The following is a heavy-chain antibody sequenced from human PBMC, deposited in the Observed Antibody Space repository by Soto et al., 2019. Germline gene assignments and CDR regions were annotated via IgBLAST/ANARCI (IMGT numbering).Heavy chain of an antibody. CDR1: GGSISSGGYS. Sequence: SETLSLTCAVSGGSISSGGYSWSWIRQPPGKGLEWIGYIYHSGSTYYNPSLKSRVTISVDRSKNQFSLKLSSVTAADTAVYYCARESAQKNFDYWGQGTLVTVSS. CDR2: IYHSGST. D-gene: IGHD6-13*01. J-gene: IGHJ4*02. CDR3: ARESAQKNFDY. V-gene: IGHV4-30-2*01.